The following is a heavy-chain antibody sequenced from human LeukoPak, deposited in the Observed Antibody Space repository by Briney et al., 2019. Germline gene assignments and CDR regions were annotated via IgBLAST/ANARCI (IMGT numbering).Heavy chain of an antibody. V-gene: IGHV3-21*01. Sequence: GGSLRLSCAASGFTFSSYSMNWVRQAPGKGLEWVSSISSSSSYIYYADSVKGRFTISRDNAKNSLYLQMNSLRAEDTAVYYCARDRLLWLGELWGQGTLVTVSS. CDR1: GFTFSSYS. CDR3: ARDRLLWLGEL. D-gene: IGHD3-10*01. J-gene: IGHJ4*02. CDR2: ISSSSSYI.